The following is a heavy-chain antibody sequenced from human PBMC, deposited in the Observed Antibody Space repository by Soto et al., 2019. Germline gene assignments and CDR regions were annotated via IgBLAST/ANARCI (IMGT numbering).Heavy chain of an antibody. CDR1: GFSLSTSGVG. V-gene: IGHV2-5*01. Sequence: SGPTLVNPTQTLTLTCTFSGFSLSTSGVGVGWIRQPPGKALEWLTLIYWNDDKRYSPSLKSRLTITKDTSKNQVVLTMTNMDPVDTATYYCAHRPSGWYLFDYWGQGTLVTVS. CDR3: AHRPSGWYLFDY. D-gene: IGHD6-19*01. J-gene: IGHJ4*02. CDR2: IYWNDDK.